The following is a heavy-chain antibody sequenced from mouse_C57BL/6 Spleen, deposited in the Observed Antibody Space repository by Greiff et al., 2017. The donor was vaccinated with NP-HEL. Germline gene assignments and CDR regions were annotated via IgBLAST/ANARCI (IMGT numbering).Heavy chain of an antibody. J-gene: IGHJ2*01. CDR1: GFNIKDYY. D-gene: IGHD1-1*01. Sequence: EVQLQQSGAELVRPGASVKLSCTASGFNIKDYYMHWVKQRPEQGLEWIGRIDPEDGDTEYAPKFPGKATMTADTSSNTAYLQLSSLTAEDTAVYYCTAITTVVAYYFDYWGQGTTLTVSS. V-gene: IGHV14-1*01. CDR2: IDPEDGDT. CDR3: TAITTVVAYYFDY.